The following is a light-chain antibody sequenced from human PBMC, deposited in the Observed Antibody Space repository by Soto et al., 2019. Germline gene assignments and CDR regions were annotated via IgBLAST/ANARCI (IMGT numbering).Light chain of an antibody. CDR3: HQYGSLYT. CDR2: GAS. CDR1: QSVSSSY. J-gene: IGKJ2*01. V-gene: IGKV3-20*01. Sequence: EIVLTQSPGTLSLYPGERATLSCRASQSVSSSYLAWYQQKPGQAPRLLIYGASSRATGIPDRFSGSGSGTDFTLTISRLEPEDFAVYYCHQYGSLYTFGQGTKLEIK.